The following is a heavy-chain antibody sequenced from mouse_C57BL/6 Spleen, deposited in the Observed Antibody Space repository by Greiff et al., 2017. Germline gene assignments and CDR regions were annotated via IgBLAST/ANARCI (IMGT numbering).Heavy chain of an antibody. CDR1: GYTFTSYT. Sequence: VKVVESGAELASPGASVKMSCKASGYTFTSYTMHWVKQRPGQGLEWIGHINPSSGYTKYNQKFKDKATLTADKSSSTAYMQLSSLTSEDSAVYYCARSAGSSYEWYFDVWGTGTTVTVSS. V-gene: IGHV1-4*01. D-gene: IGHD1-1*01. CDR2: INPSSGYT. J-gene: IGHJ1*03. CDR3: ARSAGSSYEWYFDV.